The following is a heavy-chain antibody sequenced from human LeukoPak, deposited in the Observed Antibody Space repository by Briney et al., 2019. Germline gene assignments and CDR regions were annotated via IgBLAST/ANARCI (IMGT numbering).Heavy chain of an antibody. CDR1: GFTFSSYW. Sequence: WGSLRLSCAASGFTFSSYWMHWVRQAPGKGLVWVSRIKYDGSSTSYADSVKGRFTISRDNAKNTLYLQMNSLRAEDTAVYYCARDQLYCTGGTCYFDYWGQGTLVTVS. V-gene: IGHV3-74*01. CDR3: ARDQLYCTGGTCYFDY. CDR2: IKYDGSST. J-gene: IGHJ4*02. D-gene: IGHD2-8*02.